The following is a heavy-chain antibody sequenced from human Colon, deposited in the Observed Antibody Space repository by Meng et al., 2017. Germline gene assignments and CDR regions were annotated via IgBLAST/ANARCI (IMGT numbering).Heavy chain of an antibody. Sequence: GESLKISCAASGFTFNTYAMTWVRQAPGKGLEWVSAISGRGDRTDYADSVKGRFTISGDKSKNTLYLQMNSLRADDTAVYYCAKGTSNYGELEFDFWGQGTLVTVSS. D-gene: IGHD4-17*01. CDR1: GFTFNTYA. CDR3: AKGTSNYGELEFDF. CDR2: ISGRGDRT. V-gene: IGHV3-23*01. J-gene: IGHJ4*02.